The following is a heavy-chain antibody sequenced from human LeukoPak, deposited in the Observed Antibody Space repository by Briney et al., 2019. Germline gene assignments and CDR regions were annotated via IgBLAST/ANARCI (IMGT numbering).Heavy chain of an antibody. D-gene: IGHD2-2*02. CDR1: GGTLISYP. Sequence: SVKVSCKASGGTLISYPISWVRQAPGQGLEWMGSSIPILGIANYAQKFQGRVTITADKSTSTAYMELSSQRSEDTAVYYCARDKPQEYCSSTSCYTYYCDYWGQGTLVTVSS. CDR2: SIPILGIA. V-gene: IGHV1-69*04. J-gene: IGHJ4*02. CDR3: ARDKPQEYCSSTSCYTYYCDY.